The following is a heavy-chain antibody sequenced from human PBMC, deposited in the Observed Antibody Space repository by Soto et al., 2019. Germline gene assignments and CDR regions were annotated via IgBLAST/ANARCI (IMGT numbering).Heavy chain of an antibody. D-gene: IGHD3-22*01. CDR2: VYHSGAT. V-gene: IGHV4-4*02. Sequence: QVQLQESGPGLVRPSGTLSLTCAVSGDSIIGTGWWSWVRQSPGKGLDWIGEVYHSGATNYNPFLKSRVTISVDTSRNQFSLNLGSVTAADTAVYYCVRNGYYSLDVWGQGTTVTVSS. CDR3: VRNGYYSLDV. CDR1: GDSIIGTGW. J-gene: IGHJ6*02.